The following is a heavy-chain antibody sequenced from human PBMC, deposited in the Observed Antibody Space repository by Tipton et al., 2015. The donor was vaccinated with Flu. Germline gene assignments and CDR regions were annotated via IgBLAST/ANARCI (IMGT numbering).Heavy chain of an antibody. CDR1: GFTVSSKY. D-gene: IGHD6-13*01. CDR3: ASWAQPLTAAVGPPFTLDY. Sequence: SLRLSCAASGFTVSSKYMGWVRQAPGKGLQWVSVIYRGGTTYVADSVKGRCTISRDNSKNTLYLQWNSLTTEDTAVYYCASWAQPLTAAVGPPFTLDYWGQGTLVTVSS. J-gene: IGHJ4*02. V-gene: IGHV3-66*02. CDR2: IYRGGTT.